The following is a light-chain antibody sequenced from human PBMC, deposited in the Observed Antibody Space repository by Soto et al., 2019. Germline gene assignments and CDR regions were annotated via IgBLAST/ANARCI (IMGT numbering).Light chain of an antibody. J-gene: IGKJ1*01. CDR3: QQYNSYPRT. Sequence: DILMTQSPSSLCVSVGDRVTMTCRASPDIGSSLGWFQQKPGKAPKSLIYAASTLQVGVPSRFSSSGSGTDFILTISSLQPEDFATYYCQQYNSYPRTFGQGTKVEIK. CDR2: AAS. V-gene: IGKV1-16*01. CDR1: PDIGSS.